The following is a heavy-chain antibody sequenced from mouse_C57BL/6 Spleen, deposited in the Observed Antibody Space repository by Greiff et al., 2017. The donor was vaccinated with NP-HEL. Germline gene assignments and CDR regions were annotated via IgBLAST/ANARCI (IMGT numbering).Heavy chain of an antibody. J-gene: IGHJ3*01. Sequence: EVQLQQSGAELVRPGASVKLSCTASGFNIKDDYMHWVKQRPEQGLEWIGWIDPENGDTEYASKFQGKATITADTSSNTAYLQLSSLTSEDTAVYYCTTKLRPGGFAYWGQGTLVTVSA. D-gene: IGHD3-2*02. CDR3: TTKLRPGGFAY. CDR1: GFNIKDDY. CDR2: IDPENGDT. V-gene: IGHV14-4*01.